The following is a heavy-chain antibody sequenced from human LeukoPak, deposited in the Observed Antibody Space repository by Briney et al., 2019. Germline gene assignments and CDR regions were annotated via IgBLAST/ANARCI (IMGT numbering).Heavy chain of an antibody. Sequence: GGSLRLSCEASGFTFGSHAMYWVRQAPGKGLEWVAGIFGSGGSPHYADSVKGRSTISRDNSRNTVYLQINSLRADDTAVYYCGKTAVGYSSGQKPAWPVDYWGQGTLVTVSS. J-gene: IGHJ4*02. D-gene: IGHD5-18*01. V-gene: IGHV3-23*01. CDR2: IFGSGGSP. CDR1: GFTFGSHA. CDR3: GKTAVGYSSGQKPAWPVDY.